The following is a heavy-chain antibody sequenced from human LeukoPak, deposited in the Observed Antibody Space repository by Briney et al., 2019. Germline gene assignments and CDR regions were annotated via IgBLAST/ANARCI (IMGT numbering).Heavy chain of an antibody. J-gene: IGHJ4*02. D-gene: IGHD5-18*01. Sequence: SETLSLTCAVYGGSFSGYYWSWIRQPPGKGLEWIGEINHSGSTNYNPSLKSRVTISVDTSKNQFSLKLSSVTAADTAVYYCAISIRGNTAPDYWGQGTLVTVSS. CDR2: INHSGST. CDR3: AISIRGNTAPDY. CDR1: GGSFSGYY. V-gene: IGHV4-34*01.